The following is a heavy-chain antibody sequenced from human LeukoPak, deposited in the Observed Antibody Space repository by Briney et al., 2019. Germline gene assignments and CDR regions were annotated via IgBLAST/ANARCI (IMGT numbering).Heavy chain of an antibody. CDR2: MSYDGSNT. CDR1: GFTFSTYA. V-gene: IGHV3-30-3*01. CDR3: AREAGSSGRLYYFDY. J-gene: IGHJ4*02. D-gene: IGHD6-19*01. Sequence: PGGSLRLSCAASGFTFSTYAMHWVRQAPGKGLEWVAVMSYDGSNTYYADSVNGRFTISRDNSKNTLYLQMNSLRAEDTAVYNCAREAGSSGRLYYFDYWGQGTPVTVSS.